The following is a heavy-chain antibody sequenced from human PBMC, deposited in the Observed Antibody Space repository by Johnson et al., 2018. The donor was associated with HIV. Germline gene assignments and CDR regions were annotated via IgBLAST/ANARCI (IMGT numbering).Heavy chain of an antibody. CDR2: ISSSGSTK. Sequence: QVQLVESGGGLVKPGGSLRLSCAASGFTFSDYYMSWIRQAPGKGLEWVSYISSSGSTKYYADSVKGRFTISRDNAKNSLLLQINSLRAEDTAIYYCARDSTPWGDDYVDYSFDIWGQGTMVTVSS. J-gene: IGHJ3*02. CDR3: ARDSTPWGDDYVDYSFDI. CDR1: GFTFSDYY. V-gene: IGHV3-11*04. D-gene: IGHD4-17*01.